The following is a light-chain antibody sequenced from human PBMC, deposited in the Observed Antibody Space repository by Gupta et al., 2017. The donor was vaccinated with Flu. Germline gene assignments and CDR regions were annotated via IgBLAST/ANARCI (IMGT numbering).Light chain of an antibody. J-gene: IGKJ5*01. CDR2: GAS. Sequence: EIVLTQSPGTLSLSPGERATLSCRASQSVSSTYLAWYQQKPGQAPRLLIYGASSRATGIPDRFSGSGSGTDFTLTISGLEIEDCEVYYWQPYNYSRAFGQGTRLEIK. CDR3: QPYNYSRA. CDR1: QSVSSTY. V-gene: IGKV3-20*01.